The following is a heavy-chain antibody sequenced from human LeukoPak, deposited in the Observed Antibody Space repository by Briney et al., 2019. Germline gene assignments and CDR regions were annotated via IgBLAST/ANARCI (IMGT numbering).Heavy chain of an antibody. V-gene: IGHV1-69*13. J-gene: IGHJ4*02. Sequence: ASVKVSCKASRGTFSSYAISWVRQAPGQGLEWMGGIIPIFGTANYAQKFQGRVTITADESTSTAYMELSSLRSEDTAVYYCARESSSSASFDYWGQGTLVTVSS. CDR1: RGTFSSYA. D-gene: IGHD6-25*01. CDR3: ARESSSSASFDY. CDR2: IIPIFGTA.